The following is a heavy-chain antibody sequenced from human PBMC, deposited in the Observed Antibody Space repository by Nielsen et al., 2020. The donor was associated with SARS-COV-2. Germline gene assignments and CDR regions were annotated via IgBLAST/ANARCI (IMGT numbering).Heavy chain of an antibody. Sequence: WIRQSPSRGLEWLGRTYYRSKWYNDYAVSVKSRITINPDTSKNQFSLQLNSVTPKDTAVYYCARDRYDYDILTGYYGPYYYYGMDVWGQGTTVTVSS. D-gene: IGHD3-9*01. CDR2: TYYRSKWYN. CDR3: ARDRYDYDILTGYYGPYYYYGMDV. V-gene: IGHV6-1*01. J-gene: IGHJ6*02.